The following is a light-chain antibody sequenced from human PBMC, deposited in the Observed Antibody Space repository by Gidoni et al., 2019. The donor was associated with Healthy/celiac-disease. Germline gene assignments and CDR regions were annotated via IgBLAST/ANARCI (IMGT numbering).Light chain of an antibody. J-gene: IGKJ4*01. CDR2: AAS. V-gene: IGKV1-39*01. CDR1: QSISSY. Sequence: DIQLTQSPSSLSPSVGDRVTITCRASQSISSYLNWYQQKPGKDPKLLIYAASSLQSGVPSRFSGSGSGTDFTLTISSLQPEDFATYYCQQSYSTFGGGTKVEIK. CDR3: QQSYST.